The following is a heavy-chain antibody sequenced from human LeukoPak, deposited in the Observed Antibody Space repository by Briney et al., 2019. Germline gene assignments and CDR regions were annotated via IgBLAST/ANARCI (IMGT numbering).Heavy chain of an antibody. CDR3: AGSPYSSSWFYFDY. D-gene: IGHD6-13*01. CDR2: ISYDGINR. J-gene: IGHJ4*02. Sequence: PGGSLRLSCAASGFTFSSYAMYWVRQTPGKGLEWVALISYDGINRYYADSVKGRFTISRDNSKNTLYLQMNSLRAEDTAVYYCAGSPYSSSWFYFDYWGQRTLVTVSS. CDR1: GFTFSSYA. V-gene: IGHV3-30*04.